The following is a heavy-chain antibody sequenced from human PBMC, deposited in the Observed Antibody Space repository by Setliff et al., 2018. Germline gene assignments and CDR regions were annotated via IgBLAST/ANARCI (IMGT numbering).Heavy chain of an antibody. J-gene: IGHJ6*03. Sequence: SETLSLTCAASGGSFTYYYWTWIRQPPGKGLEWIGEINHLGTHYNPSLQSRVTISVHMSYNQFSLKLTSVSAADTALYFCARGQVMVAAAPWSHYMDVWGPGTTVTVSS. V-gene: IGHV4-34*01. D-gene: IGHD2-15*01. CDR3: ARGQVMVAAAPWSHYMDV. CDR2: INHLGT. CDR1: GGSFTYYY.